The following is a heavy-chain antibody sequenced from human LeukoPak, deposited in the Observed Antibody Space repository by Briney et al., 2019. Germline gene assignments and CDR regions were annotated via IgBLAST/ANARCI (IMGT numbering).Heavy chain of an antibody. J-gene: IGHJ4*02. CDR3: AKGTLYSGINYFDY. D-gene: IGHD6-13*01. Sequence: GGSLRLSCAASGFTFSSYAMSWVRQAPGKGLEWVSAISGSGGSTYYADSVKGRFTISRDNSKNTLYLQMDSLGAGDTAVYYCAKGTLYSGINYFDYWGQGTLITVSS. V-gene: IGHV3-23*01. CDR2: ISGSGGST. CDR1: GFTFSSYA.